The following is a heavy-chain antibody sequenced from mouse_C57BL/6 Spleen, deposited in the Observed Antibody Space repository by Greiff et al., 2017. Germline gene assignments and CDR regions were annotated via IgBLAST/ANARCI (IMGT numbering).Heavy chain of an antibody. CDR1: GFTFTDYY. V-gene: IGHV5-16*01. CDR2: INYDGSST. D-gene: IGHD2-3*01. Sequence: EVKLVESEGGLVQPGSSMKLSCTASGFTFTDYYMAWVRQVPEKGLDWVAKINYDGSSTYYLDSLKSRFIISRDNAKNILYLQMSSLKSEDTATYYCERDEDGYLGFDVWGTGTTVTVSS. CDR3: ERDEDGYLGFDV. J-gene: IGHJ1*03.